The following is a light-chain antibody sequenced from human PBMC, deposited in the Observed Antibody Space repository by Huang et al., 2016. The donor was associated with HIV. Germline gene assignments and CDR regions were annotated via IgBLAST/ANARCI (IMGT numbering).Light chain of an antibody. V-gene: IGKV2-30*01. Sequence: VVLTQSPLSLPVTLGQPASISCRSGQSLVYSDGDTYLNWFQQRPGQSPRRLIYKVSNRDAGVPDRFSGSGSGTDFTLKISRVEAEDVGIYYCMQGTRWPWTFGQGTKVEIK. J-gene: IGKJ1*01. CDR2: KVS. CDR3: MQGTRWPWT. CDR1: QSLVYSDGDTY.